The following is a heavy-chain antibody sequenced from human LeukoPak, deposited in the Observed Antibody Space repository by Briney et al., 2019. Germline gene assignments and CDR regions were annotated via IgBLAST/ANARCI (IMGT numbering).Heavy chain of an antibody. Sequence: ASVKVSCKASGYTFTSYGISWVRQAPGQGLEWMGWISGYNGNTNCAQKFQGRVTMTTDTSTSTAYMELRGLRSDDTAVYYCARDSPPNYYDSSGYYSDAFDIWGQGTMVTVSS. J-gene: IGHJ3*02. D-gene: IGHD3-22*01. CDR2: ISGYNGNT. CDR1: GYTFTSYG. CDR3: ARDSPPNYYDSSGYYSDAFDI. V-gene: IGHV1-18*01.